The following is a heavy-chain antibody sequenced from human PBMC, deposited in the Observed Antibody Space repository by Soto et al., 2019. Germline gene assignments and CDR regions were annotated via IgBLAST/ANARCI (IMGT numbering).Heavy chain of an antibody. CDR1: GGSISSGDYY. V-gene: IGHV4-30-4*01. Sequence: SETLSLTCTVSGGSISSGDYYWSWIRQPPGKGLEWIGYIYYSGSTYYNPSLKSRVTISVDTSKNHFSLKLSSVTAADTAVYYCARVLLRYFDWSLNDAFDIWGQGTMVTVSS. CDR2: IYYSGST. D-gene: IGHD3-9*01. J-gene: IGHJ3*02. CDR3: ARVLLRYFDWSLNDAFDI.